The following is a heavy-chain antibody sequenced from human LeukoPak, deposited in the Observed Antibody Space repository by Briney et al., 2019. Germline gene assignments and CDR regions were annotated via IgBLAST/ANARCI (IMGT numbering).Heavy chain of an antibody. D-gene: IGHD3-16*01. CDR3: ARALGKNWSDP. CDR2: TYYRSKWYN. J-gene: IGHJ5*02. CDR1: GDSVSSNSAV. Sequence: SQTLSLTCALSGDSVSSNSAVWHWLRQSPSRGLEWLGRTYYRSKWYNDYAVSVKSRITINPDTSKNQFSLQLNSVTPEDTAVYYCARALGKNWSDPWGQGTLVTVSS. V-gene: IGHV6-1*01.